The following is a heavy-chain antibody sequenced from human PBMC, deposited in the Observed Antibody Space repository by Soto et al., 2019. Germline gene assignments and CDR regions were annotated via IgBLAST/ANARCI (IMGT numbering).Heavy chain of an antibody. Sequence: QVQLVESGGGVVQPGRSLRLSCAASGFTFSSYGMHWVRQAPGKGLEWVAVISYDGSNKYYADSVKGRFTISRDNSKNTLYLQMNSLRAEDTAVYYCAKAVYSGSYPGAFDIWGQGTMVTVSS. CDR1: GFTFSSYG. J-gene: IGHJ3*02. CDR3: AKAVYSGSYPGAFDI. D-gene: IGHD1-26*01. V-gene: IGHV3-30*18. CDR2: ISYDGSNK.